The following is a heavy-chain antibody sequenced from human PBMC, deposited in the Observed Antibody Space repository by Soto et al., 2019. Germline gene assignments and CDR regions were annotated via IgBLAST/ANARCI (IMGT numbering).Heavy chain of an antibody. Sequence: GGSLRLSCAASGFTVSSNYMSWVRQAPGKGLEWVSVIYSGGSTYYADSVKGRFTISRDNSKNTLYLQMNSLRAEDTAVYYCARVASTVTTSVVFAYYYYMDVWGKGTTVTVSS. CDR3: ARVASTVTTSVVFAYYYYMDV. J-gene: IGHJ6*03. CDR1: GFTVSSNY. D-gene: IGHD4-17*01. CDR2: IYSGGST. V-gene: IGHV3-66*01.